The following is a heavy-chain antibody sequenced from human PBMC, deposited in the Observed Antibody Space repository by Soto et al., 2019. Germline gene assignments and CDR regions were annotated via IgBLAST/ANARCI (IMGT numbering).Heavy chain of an antibody. CDR2: IYYSGST. V-gene: IGHV4-30-4*02. CDR1: GGSISSGDYY. D-gene: IGHD4-4*01. Sequence: PSETLSLTCTVSGGSISSGDYYWSWIRQPPGKGLELIGYIYYSGSTYYNPSLKSRVTISLDTSKNQFSLELTSVTAADTAIYNCGRTVPHESNDCWGQGTLVTVSS. J-gene: IGHJ4*02. CDR3: GRTVPHESNDC.